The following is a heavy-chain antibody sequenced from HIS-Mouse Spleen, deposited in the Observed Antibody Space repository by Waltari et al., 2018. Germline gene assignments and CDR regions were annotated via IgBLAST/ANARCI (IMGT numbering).Heavy chain of an antibody. J-gene: IGHJ4*02. V-gene: IGHV4-34*01. CDR3: ARMGPASGSYGDY. Sequence: QVQLQQWGAGLLTPSETLSLTCAVYGASFSGYYWSWIRQPPGKGLEWIGEINHSGSTNYNPSLKSRVTISVDTSKNQFSLKLSSVTAADTAVYYCARMGPASGSYGDYWGQGTLVTVSS. CDR2: INHSGST. D-gene: IGHD1-26*01. CDR1: GASFSGYY.